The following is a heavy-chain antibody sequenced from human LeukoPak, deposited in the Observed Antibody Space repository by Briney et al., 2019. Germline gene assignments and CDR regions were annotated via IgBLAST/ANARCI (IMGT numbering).Heavy chain of an antibody. V-gene: IGHV3-21*01. CDR1: GFTFSSYS. Sequence: AGGSLRLSCAASGFTFSSYSMNWVRQAPGKGLEWVSSISSSSSYIYYADSVKGRFTISRDNAKNSLYLQMNSLRAEDTAVYYCASGLYWAFDYWGQGTLVTVSS. CDR3: ASGLYWAFDY. D-gene: IGHD2-8*02. J-gene: IGHJ4*02. CDR2: ISSSSSYI.